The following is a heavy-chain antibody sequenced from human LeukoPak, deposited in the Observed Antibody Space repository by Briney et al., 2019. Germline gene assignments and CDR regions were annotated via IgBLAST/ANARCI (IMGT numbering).Heavy chain of an antibody. CDR2: IDDSGIT. V-gene: IGHV4-34*01. CDR1: GGSFSAYY. J-gene: IGHJ4*02. D-gene: IGHD3-22*01. CDR3: ARYRRTSYDSTGYSSINRHYFDY. Sequence: SETLSLTCAVYGGSFSAYYWSWVRQPPGKGLEWIGQIDDSGITNYSPSLKRRVTISADTSKKQFSLKLTSVTVADTAVYYCARYRRTSYDSTGYSSINRHYFDYWGQGTLVTVSS.